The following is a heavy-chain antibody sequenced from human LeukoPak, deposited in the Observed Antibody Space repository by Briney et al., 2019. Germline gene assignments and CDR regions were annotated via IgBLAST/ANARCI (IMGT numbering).Heavy chain of an antibody. D-gene: IGHD3/OR15-3a*01. CDR1: GFTFGDTW. J-gene: IGHJ4*02. Sequence: GGSLRLSCAASGFTFGDTWMSWVRQVPGQGLEWVANIKQDGSEKFYVASVKGRFTISRDNGKSSLYLQMNSLRAEDTALYYCATSYDMGWLIGYWGQGTLVTVSS. V-gene: IGHV3-7*03. CDR3: ATSYDMGWLIGY. CDR2: IKQDGSEK.